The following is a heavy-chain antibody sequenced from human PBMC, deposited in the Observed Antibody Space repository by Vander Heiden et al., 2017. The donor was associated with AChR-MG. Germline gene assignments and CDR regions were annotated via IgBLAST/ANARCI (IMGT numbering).Heavy chain of an antibody. V-gene: IGHV4-31*03. J-gene: IGHJ5*02. D-gene: IGHD2-21*01. CDR1: GGSIMRGGSY. CDR3: ARVGIGLGWFDP. Sequence: QVQLQESGPGLVKPSQTLSLTCPVPGGSIMRGGSYWSWLRQHPGKGLEWIGYSYYSGSTYYNPCLKSRVTISVDTSKNQFSLKLSSVTAADTAVYYCARVGIGLGWFDPWGQGTLVTVSS. CDR2: SYYSGST.